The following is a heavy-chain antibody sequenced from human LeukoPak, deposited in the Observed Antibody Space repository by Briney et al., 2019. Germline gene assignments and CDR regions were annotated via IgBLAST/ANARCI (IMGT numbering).Heavy chain of an antibody. CDR1: GYTFTSYG. J-gene: IGHJ4*02. V-gene: IGHV1-2*02. Sequence: ASVKVSCKASGYTFTSYGISWVRQAPGQGLECMGWINPNSGGTNYAQKFQGRVTMTRDTSISTAYMELSRLRSDDTAVFYCARDTEQKEVPAATAVDYWGQGTLVTVSS. D-gene: IGHD2-2*01. CDR3: ARDTEQKEVPAATAVDY. CDR2: INPNSGGT.